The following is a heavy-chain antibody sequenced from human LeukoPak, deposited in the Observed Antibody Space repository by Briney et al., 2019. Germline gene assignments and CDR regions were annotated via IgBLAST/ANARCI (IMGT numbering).Heavy chain of an antibody. V-gene: IGHV4-4*07. CDR2: IYTSGST. Sequence: SETLSLTCTVSGGSISSYYWSWIRQPAGKGLEWIGRIYTSGSTNYNPSLKSRVTISVDTSKNQFSLKLSSVTAADTAVYYCARLRQWLVQNGMDVWGQGTTVTVSS. D-gene: IGHD6-19*01. J-gene: IGHJ6*02. CDR3: ARLRQWLVQNGMDV. CDR1: GGSISSYY.